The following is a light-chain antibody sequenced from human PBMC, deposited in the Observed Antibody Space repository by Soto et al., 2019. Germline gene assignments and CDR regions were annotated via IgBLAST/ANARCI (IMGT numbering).Light chain of an antibody. CDR1: QSIRSHY. CDR3: QQYFNSLII. Sequence: EIVLTQSPGTLSLSPWERATLSCRASQSIRSHYLAWYQQKPGQAPRLLIYAASSRATGIPDRFSGSGSGTDFTLTISRLEPEDFAVYYCQQYFNSLIIFGPGTKVDIK. J-gene: IGKJ3*01. CDR2: AAS. V-gene: IGKV3-20*01.